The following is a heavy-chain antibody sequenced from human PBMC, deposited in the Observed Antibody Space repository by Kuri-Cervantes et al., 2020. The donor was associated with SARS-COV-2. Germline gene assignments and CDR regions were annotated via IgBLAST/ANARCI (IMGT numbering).Heavy chain of an antibody. CDR1: GFTFSSYA. J-gene: IGHJ3*02. CDR3: ARTNGSAFDI. CDR2: ISGSGGST. V-gene: IGHV3-23*01. D-gene: IGHD1-7*01. Sequence: GESLKISCAASGFTFSSYAMHWVRQAPGKGLEWVSAISGSGGSTYYADSVKGRFTISRDNSKNTLYLQMNSLRAEDTAVYYCARTNGSAFDIWGQGTMVTVSS.